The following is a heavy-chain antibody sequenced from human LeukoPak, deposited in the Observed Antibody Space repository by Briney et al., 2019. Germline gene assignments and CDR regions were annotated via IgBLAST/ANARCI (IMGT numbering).Heavy chain of an antibody. CDR2: ISESGSGT. CDR3: AKDIAQGYTFGSIEQDY. J-gene: IGHJ4*02. Sequence: GGSLILSCAVSGLTFSRYAMSWVRPAPGKGLEWVSAISESGSGTYYADSVKGRFTISRDNSKDTLSLQMNSLRAEDTAAYYCAKDIAQGYTFGSIEQDYWGQGTLVTVSS. D-gene: IGHD5-18*01. CDR1: GLTFSRYA. V-gene: IGHV3-23*01.